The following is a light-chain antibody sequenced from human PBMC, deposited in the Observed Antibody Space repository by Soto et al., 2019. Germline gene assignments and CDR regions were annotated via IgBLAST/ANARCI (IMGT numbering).Light chain of an antibody. J-gene: IGLJ2*01. CDR1: STDFENYNL. CDR2: EGT. Sequence: QSVLTLPASVSGSPGQSITISCTRYSTDFENYNLVSWYQHCPDKAPKLIIYEGTKRPSEISDRFSGSESDTTASLIISGLQPEDEADYYCSSYAGSSARVVFGGGTKLTVL. CDR3: SSYAGSSARVV. V-gene: IGLV2-23*01.